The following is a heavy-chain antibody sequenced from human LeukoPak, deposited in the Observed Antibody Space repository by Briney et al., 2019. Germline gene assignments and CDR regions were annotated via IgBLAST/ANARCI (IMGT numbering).Heavy chain of an antibody. D-gene: IGHD3-10*01. CDR2: ISYDGSNK. Sequence: GGSLRLSCAASGFTFSSYAMSWVRQAPGKGLEWVAVISYDGSNKYYADSVKGRFTISRDNSKNTLYLQMNSLRAEDTAVYYCARDISYGSGSYYNAFDYWGQGTLVTVSS. CDR1: GFTFSSYA. CDR3: ARDISYGSGSYYNAFDY. J-gene: IGHJ4*02. V-gene: IGHV3-30-3*01.